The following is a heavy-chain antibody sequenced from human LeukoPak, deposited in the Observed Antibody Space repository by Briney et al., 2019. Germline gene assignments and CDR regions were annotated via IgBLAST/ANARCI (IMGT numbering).Heavy chain of an antibody. V-gene: IGHV3-23*01. CDR1: GFTFSSYW. CDR2: ITGSGGRI. Sequence: GGSLRLSCAASGFTFSSYWMHWVRQAPGEGLEWVSSITGSGGRIYHADSLKGRFAISRDNSKNTVYLQMNSLRAEDTAVYYCAKYRDYYFEYWGQGTLVTVSS. J-gene: IGHJ4*02. CDR3: AKYRDYYFEY. D-gene: IGHD3-16*02.